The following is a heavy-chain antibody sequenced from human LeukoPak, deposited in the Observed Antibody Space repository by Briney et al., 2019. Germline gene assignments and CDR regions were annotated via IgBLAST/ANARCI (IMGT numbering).Heavy chain of an antibody. CDR1: GFTFSSYG. V-gene: IGHV3-30*02. CDR2: IRYDGSNK. CDR3: ASSSGRVNWFDP. D-gene: IGHD3-10*01. Sequence: GGFLRLSCAASGFTFSSYGMHWVRQAPGKGLEWVAFIRYDGSNKYYADSVKGRFTISRDNSKNTLYLQMNSLRAEDTAVYYCASSSGRVNWFDPWGQGTLVTVSS. J-gene: IGHJ5*02.